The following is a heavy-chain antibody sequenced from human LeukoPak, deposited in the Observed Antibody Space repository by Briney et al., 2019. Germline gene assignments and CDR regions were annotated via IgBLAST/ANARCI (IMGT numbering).Heavy chain of an antibody. CDR1: GGSISSGDYY. V-gene: IGHV4-30-4*08. CDR2: IYYSGST. J-gene: IGHJ4*02. CDR3: ARYRIWWPKSFDY. D-gene: IGHD2-21*01. Sequence: PSETLSLTCTVSGGSISSGDYYWSWIRQPPGKGLEWIGYIYYSGSTYYNPSLKSRVTISVDTSKNQSSLKLSSVTAADTAVYYCARYRIWWPKSFDYWGQGTLVTVSS.